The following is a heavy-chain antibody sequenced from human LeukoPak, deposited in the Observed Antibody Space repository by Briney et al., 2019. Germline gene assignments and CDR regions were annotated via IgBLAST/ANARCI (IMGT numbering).Heavy chain of an antibody. CDR3: ARGPDGSFRYWNYYYYGMDV. D-gene: IGHD2-15*01. CDR1: GFTFSSYS. J-gene: IGHJ6*02. V-gene: IGHV3-21*01. Sequence: PGGSLRLSCAASGFTFSSYSMNWVRQAPGKGLEWASSISSSSSYMYYADSVKGRFTISRDNAKNSLYLQMNSLRAEDTAVYYCARGPDGSFRYWNYYYYGMDVWGQGTTVTVSS. CDR2: ISSSSSYM.